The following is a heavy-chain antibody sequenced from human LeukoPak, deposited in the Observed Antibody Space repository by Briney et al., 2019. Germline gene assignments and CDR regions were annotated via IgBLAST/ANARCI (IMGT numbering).Heavy chain of an antibody. CDR1: GFTFSSYS. CDR3: ARDPYSGSYGPYYYYFMDV. CDR2: VTTSSTYI. V-gene: IGHV3-21*01. J-gene: IGHJ6*03. Sequence: GGSLRLSCAASGFTFSSYSMNWVRQAPGKGLEWVSSVTTSSTYIYYADSVKGRFTISRDNAKNSLYLQMNSLRAEDTAVYFCARDPYSGSYGPYYYYFMDVWGKGTTVTISS. D-gene: IGHD1-26*01.